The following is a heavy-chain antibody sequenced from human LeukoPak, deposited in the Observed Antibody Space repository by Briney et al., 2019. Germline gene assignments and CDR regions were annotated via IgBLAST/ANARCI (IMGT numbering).Heavy chain of an antibody. CDR3: AREMSDTVTWGWYFDL. V-gene: IGHV3-13*01. CDR1: GLSFSSYD. CDR2: IGTKGDT. D-gene: IGHD4-17*01. Sequence: HAGGSLRLSCAASGLSFSSYDMHWVRQATGKGLEWVSAIGTKGDTYYSDSVRGRFTISRENGKNSLYLQMNSLRAGDTAVYYCAREMSDTVTWGWYFDLWAVAPWSLSPQ. J-gene: IGHJ2*01.